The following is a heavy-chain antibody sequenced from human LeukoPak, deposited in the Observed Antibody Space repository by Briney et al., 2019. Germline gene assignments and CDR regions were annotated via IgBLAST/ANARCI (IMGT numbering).Heavy chain of an antibody. J-gene: IGHJ4*02. V-gene: IGHV3-30*02. CDR2: IRYDGSNK. D-gene: IGHD3-3*01. CDR3: AKDLGFWSGSLPDYFDY. Sequence: GGSLRLSCAASGFTFSSYGMHWVRQAPGKGLEGVAFIRYDGSNKYYADSVKGRFTISRDNFKNTLYLQMNSLRAEDTAVYYCAKDLGFWSGSLPDYFDYWGQGTLVTVSS. CDR1: GFTFSSYG.